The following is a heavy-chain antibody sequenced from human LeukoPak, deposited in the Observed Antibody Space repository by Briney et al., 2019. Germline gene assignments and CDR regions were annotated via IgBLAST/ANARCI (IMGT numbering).Heavy chain of an antibody. CDR1: GFTFSSYG. CDR2: IRYDGSNK. J-gene: IGHJ4*02. Sequence: QPGRSLRLSCAASGFTFSSYGMHWVRQAPGKGLEWVAFIRYDGSNKYYADSVKGRFTISRDNSKNMLYLQMNSLRAEDTAVYYCAKRERYCASTSCSFDSWDQGPLVTVSS. V-gene: IGHV3-30*02. CDR3: AKRERYCASTSCSFDS. D-gene: IGHD2-2*01.